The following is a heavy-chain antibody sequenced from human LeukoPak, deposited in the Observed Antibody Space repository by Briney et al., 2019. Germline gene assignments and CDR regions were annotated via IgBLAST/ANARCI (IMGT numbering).Heavy chain of an antibody. D-gene: IGHD3-3*01. CDR3: ARISFHYDFWSGSRLFDY. J-gene: IGHJ4*02. CDR2: ISSDPNYI. CDR1: GFTLSDYS. Sequence: GGSLRLSCVASGFTLSDYSMNWVRQAPGKGLEWVSTISSDPNYIYYAASVRGRFTISRDNAKNSLYLQMNSLRAEDTAVYFCARISFHYDFWSGSRLFDYWGQGTLVTVSS. V-gene: IGHV3-21*01.